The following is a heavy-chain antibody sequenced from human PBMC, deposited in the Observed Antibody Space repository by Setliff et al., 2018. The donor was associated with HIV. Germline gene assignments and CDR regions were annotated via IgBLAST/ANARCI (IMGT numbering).Heavy chain of an antibody. CDR3: TGGREWFYSWFDP. Sequence: GGSLRLSCAASGFNFSIYSMNWVRQAPGKGPEWVASISSSSSYIYYADSVKGRFTISRDNAKNSLYLQMNSLRAEDTAVYYCTGGREWFYSWFDPWGQGSLVTVSS. CDR1: GFNFSIYS. D-gene: IGHD3-3*01. CDR2: ISSSSSYI. V-gene: IGHV3-21*01. J-gene: IGHJ5*02.